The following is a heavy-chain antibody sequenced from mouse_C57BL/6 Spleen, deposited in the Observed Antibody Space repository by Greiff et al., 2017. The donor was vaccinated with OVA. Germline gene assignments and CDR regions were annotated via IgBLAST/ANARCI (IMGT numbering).Heavy chain of an antibody. CDR3: ASDFPWYFDV. CDR1: GYTFTSYW. CDR2: IHPGDGDT. V-gene: IGHV1-64*01. Sequence: QVQLQQSGAELVKPGASVKLSCKASGYTFTSYWMHWVKQRPGQGLEWIGMIHPGDGDTNYNGKFKGKATLTADKSSSTAYMQLSSLTSEDSAVYFCASDFPWYFDVWGTGTTVTVSS. J-gene: IGHJ1*03.